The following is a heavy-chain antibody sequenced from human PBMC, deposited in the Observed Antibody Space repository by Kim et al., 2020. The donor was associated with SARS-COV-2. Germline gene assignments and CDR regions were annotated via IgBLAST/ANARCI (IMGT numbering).Heavy chain of an antibody. CDR1: VFTFRSSL. CDR3: ARNEYYYDSSGYYFDWYYYGMDV. V-gene: IGHV3-7*03. CDR2: IKQDGSEK. J-gene: IGHJ6*02. D-gene: IGHD3-22*01. Sequence: GGSLRLSCAASVFTFRSSLIRCVRPAPGKLLEWVANIKQDGSEKYYVDSVKGRFTISRDNAKNSLYLQMNSLRAEDTAVYYCARNEYYYDSSGYYFDWYYYGMDVWGQGTTVTVSS.